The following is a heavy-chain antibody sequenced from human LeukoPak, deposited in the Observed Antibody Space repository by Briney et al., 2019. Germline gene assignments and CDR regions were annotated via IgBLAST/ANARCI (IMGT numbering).Heavy chain of an antibody. Sequence: GGSLRLSCTASGFTFSTYAMHWVRLAPGKGLEYVSAISSDGGKTYYADSVKDRFTISRDNSKNTLYLQMGSLRAEDMAVYYCARRRGGHYDYWGQGSLVTVSS. CDR2: ISSDGGKT. CDR3: ARRRGGHYDY. D-gene: IGHD1-26*01. CDR1: GFTFSTYA. J-gene: IGHJ4*02. V-gene: IGHV3-64*02.